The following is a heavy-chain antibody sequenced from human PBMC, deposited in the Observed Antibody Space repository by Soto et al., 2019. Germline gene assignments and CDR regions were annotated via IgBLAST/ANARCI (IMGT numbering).Heavy chain of an antibody. CDR1: GGSPSNYY. D-gene: IGHD1-1*01. Sequence: KPSETLSLTCAVSGGSPSNYYWTWIRQPPGKCLEWIGYISHTGTTNYNPSLKSRLTISLDTSENRFSLKLTSVTAADTAVYYCARESFPTIPLDVWGQGKKCNVSS. CDR2: ISHTGTT. CDR3: ARESFPTIPLDV. J-gene: IGHJ6*02. V-gene: IGHV4-59*01.